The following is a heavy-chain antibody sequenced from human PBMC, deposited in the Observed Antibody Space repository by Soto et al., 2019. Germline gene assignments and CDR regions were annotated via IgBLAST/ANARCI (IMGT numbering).Heavy chain of an antibody. V-gene: IGHV4-34*01. CDR2: INHSGST. J-gene: IGHJ4*02. D-gene: IGHD6-19*01. CDR3: ARGQWLVLRPQHFDY. Sequence: SETLSLTCAVYGGSFSGYYWSWIRQPPGKGLEWIGEINHSGSTNYNPSLKSRVTISVDTSKNQFSLKLSSVTAADTAVYYCARGQWLVLRPQHFDYWGQGTLVTVSS. CDR1: GGSFSGYY.